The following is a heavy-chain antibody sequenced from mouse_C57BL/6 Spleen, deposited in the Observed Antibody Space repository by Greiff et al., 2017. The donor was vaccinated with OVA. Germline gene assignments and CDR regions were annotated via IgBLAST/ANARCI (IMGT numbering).Heavy chain of an antibody. J-gene: IGHJ4*01. Sequence: EVQLQQSGPALVQPGASVKIPCKASGYTFTDYNMDWVKQSHGKSLAWIGDINPNNGGTIYNQKFKGKATLTVDKSSSPAYMELRSLTSEDTAVYYCARNGKTAQDAMDYWGQGTSVTVSS. CDR3: ARNGKTAQDAMDY. CDR2: INPNNGGT. CDR1: GYTFTDYN. D-gene: IGHD3-2*02. V-gene: IGHV1-18*01.